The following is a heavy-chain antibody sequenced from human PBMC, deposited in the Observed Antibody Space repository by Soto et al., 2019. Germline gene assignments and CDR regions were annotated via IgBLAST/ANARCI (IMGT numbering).Heavy chain of an antibody. J-gene: IGHJ3*02. CDR1: GSTFSSSG. D-gene: IGHD3-22*01. CDR2: ISYDGSNK. CDR3: AKGGHYYDSSGYYRAGAGAFDI. Sequence: GGSLRLSGAASGSTFSSSGMHWVRQAPGKGLEWVAVISYDGSNKYYADSVKGRFTISRDNSKNTLYLQMNSLRAEDTAVYYCAKGGHYYDSSGYYRAGAGAFDIWGQGTMVTVSS. V-gene: IGHV3-30*18.